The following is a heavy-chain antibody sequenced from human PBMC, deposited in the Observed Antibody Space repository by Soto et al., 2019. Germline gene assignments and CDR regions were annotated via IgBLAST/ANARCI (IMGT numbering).Heavy chain of an antibody. CDR3: ASLERDYYGSGSYYPVCY. Sequence: SETLSLTCTVSGGSVSSGSYYWSWIRQPPGKGLEWIGYIYYSGSTNYNPSLKSRVTISVDTSKNQFSLKLSSVTAADTAVYYCASLERDYYGSGSYYPVCYWGQGTLVTVSS. V-gene: IGHV4-61*01. D-gene: IGHD3-10*01. CDR2: IYYSGST. CDR1: GGSVSSGSYY. J-gene: IGHJ4*02.